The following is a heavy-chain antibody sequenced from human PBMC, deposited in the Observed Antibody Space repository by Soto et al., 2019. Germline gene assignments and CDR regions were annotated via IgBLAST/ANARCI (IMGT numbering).Heavy chain of an antibody. CDR2: IYYSGST. Sequence: SETLSLTCTVSGGSISSYYWSWIRQPPGKGLEWIGYIYYSGSTNYNPSLKSRVTISVDTSKNQFSLKLSSVTAADTAVYYCARQIGGRLDFWSGYSSRKYYMDVWGKGTTVTVSS. CDR1: GGSISSYY. V-gene: IGHV4-59*08. D-gene: IGHD3-3*01. CDR3: ARQIGGRLDFWSGYSSRKYYMDV. J-gene: IGHJ6*03.